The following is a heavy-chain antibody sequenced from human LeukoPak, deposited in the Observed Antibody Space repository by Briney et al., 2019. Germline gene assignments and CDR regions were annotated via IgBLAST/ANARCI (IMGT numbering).Heavy chain of an antibody. V-gene: IGHV3-7*03. CDR3: ARDRDSSWYPYLDQ. D-gene: IGHD6-13*01. CDR2: IKQDGSQK. Sequence: GASVKVSCKVSGYTLTELSMHWVRQAPGERPEWLTNIKQDGSQKYYVDSVRGRFTISRDNAKNSLYLQMNSLRAEDTAVYYCARDRDSSWYPYLDQWGQGTLVTVSS. CDR1: GYTLTELS. J-gene: IGHJ4*02.